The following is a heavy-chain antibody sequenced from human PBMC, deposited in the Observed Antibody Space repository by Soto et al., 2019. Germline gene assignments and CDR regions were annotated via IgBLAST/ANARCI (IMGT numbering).Heavy chain of an antibody. CDR3: AKDQMRDSSGWDDAFDI. CDR2: ISYDGSNK. CDR1: GFTFSSYG. Sequence: GGSLRLSCAASGFTFSSYGMHWVRQAPGKGLEWVAVISYDGSNKYYADSVKGRFTISRDNSKNTLYLQMNSLRAEDTAVYYCAKDQMRDSSGWDDAFDIWGQGTMVTVSS. D-gene: IGHD6-19*01. J-gene: IGHJ3*02. V-gene: IGHV3-30*18.